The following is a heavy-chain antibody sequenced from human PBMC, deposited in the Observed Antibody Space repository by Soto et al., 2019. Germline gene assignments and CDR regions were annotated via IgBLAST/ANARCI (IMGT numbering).Heavy chain of an antibody. Sequence: QVQLVQSGAEVKKPGASVKVSCKPSGYTFTTYGLSWVRQAPGQGLEWMGWISAYNGDTNYAQKFQGSVAMTTDTSTSTADMELRSLSSDDTAVYYCARGQIGVRPGWFDSWGQGSQVTVCS. J-gene: IGHJ5*01. D-gene: IGHD6-6*01. V-gene: IGHV1-18*04. CDR3: ARGQIGVRPGWFDS. CDR1: GYTFTTYG. CDR2: ISAYNGDT.